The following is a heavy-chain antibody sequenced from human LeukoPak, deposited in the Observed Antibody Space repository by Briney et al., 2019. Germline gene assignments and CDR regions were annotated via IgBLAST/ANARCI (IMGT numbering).Heavy chain of an antibody. CDR3: ARRGGDDYNRRFDS. CDR2: VNYNGNT. D-gene: IGHD5-24*01. V-gene: IGHV4-39*01. CDR1: GASIRSSTYY. J-gene: IGHJ4*02. Sequence: SETLSLTCTVSGASIRSSTYYWGWIRQPPGKGLEWIGHVNYNGNTYYNPSLKSRVTISVDPSKNQFSLKLTSVTAADTAVYYCARRGGDDYNRRFDSWGQGTLVTVSS.